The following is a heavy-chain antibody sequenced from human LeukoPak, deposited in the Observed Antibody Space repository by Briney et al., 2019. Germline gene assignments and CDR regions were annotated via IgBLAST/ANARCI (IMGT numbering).Heavy chain of an antibody. Sequence: PGGSLRLSCAASGFTFSSYAMSWVRQAPGKGLEWVSAISGSGGSTYYADSVKGRFTISRDNSKNTLYLQMNSLRAEDTAVYYCAMIHQIFGVVPIGYFDYWGQGTLVTVSS. CDR2: ISGSGGST. CDR3: AMIHQIFGVVPIGYFDY. J-gene: IGHJ4*02. CDR1: GFTFSSYA. D-gene: IGHD3-3*01. V-gene: IGHV3-23*01.